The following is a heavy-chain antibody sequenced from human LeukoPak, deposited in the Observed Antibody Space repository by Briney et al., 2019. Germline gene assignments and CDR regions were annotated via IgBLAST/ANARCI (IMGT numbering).Heavy chain of an antibody. D-gene: IGHD3-22*01. J-gene: IGHJ5*02. CDR3: ARLLRSPMIIGGWFDP. V-gene: IGHV4-31*03. CDR2: IYYSEST. Sequence: AQTLSLSCTVSGGTISSGGYYWSWIRQHPGQRLDWIVYIYYSESTYYNPSLKSRVTISVDTSKNQFSLKLSSVTAADTAGYYCARLLRSPMIIGGWFDPWGQGTLVTVSS. CDR1: GGTISSGGYY.